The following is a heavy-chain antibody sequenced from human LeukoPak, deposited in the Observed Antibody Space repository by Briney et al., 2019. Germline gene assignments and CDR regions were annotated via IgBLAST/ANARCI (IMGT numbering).Heavy chain of an antibody. D-gene: IGHD2-2*01. Sequence: GGSLRLSCAASGFTFSSYGVHWVRQAPGKGLEWVAVIWYDGSNKYYADSVKGRFTISRDNSKNTLYLQMNSLRAEETAVYYCASETGYCSSTSCVADYYYYGMDVWGQGTTVTVSS. CDR1: GFTFSSYG. CDR3: ASETGYCSSTSCVADYYYYGMDV. CDR2: IWYDGSNK. V-gene: IGHV3-33*01. J-gene: IGHJ6*02.